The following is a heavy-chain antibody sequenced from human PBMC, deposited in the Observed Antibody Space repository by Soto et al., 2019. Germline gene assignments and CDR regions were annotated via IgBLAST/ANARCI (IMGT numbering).Heavy chain of an antibody. CDR3: ARHRGPAPVY. CDR1: GGSISGYY. CDR2: LFYGGTT. Sequence: QVQLKESGPGLVKPSETLYLTCTVSGGSISGYYWTWIRQPPGKGLEWVGSLFYGGTTDYNPSLKSLLTMSLDTSKNNFSLKLRSVTAAYTAVYYCARHRGPAPVYWGQGTLV. D-gene: IGHD3-10*01. V-gene: IGHV4-39*01. J-gene: IGHJ4*02.